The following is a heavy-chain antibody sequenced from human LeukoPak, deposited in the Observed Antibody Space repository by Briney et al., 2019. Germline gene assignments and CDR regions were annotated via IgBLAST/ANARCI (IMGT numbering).Heavy chain of an antibody. CDR1: GYTFTSYG. CDR3: ARDSGTITMVRGVIITSTLQH. J-gene: IGHJ1*01. V-gene: IGHV1-69*04. Sequence: SVKVSCKASGYTFTSYGISWVRQAPGQGLEWMGRIIPILGIANYAQKFQGRVTITADKSTSTAYMELSSLRSEDTAVYYCARDSGTITMVRGVIITSTLQHWGQGTLVTVSS. D-gene: IGHD3-10*01. CDR2: IIPILGIA.